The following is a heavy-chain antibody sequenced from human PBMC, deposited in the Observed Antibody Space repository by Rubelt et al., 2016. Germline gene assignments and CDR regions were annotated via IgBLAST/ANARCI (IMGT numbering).Heavy chain of an antibody. Sequence: QVQLQQWGAGLLKPSETLSLTCAVYAGSFSGYYWSWIRQPPGKGLEWIGAINHSGRTAYNPSLKSRVTLSVDTSKNQFSLKLSSVTAADTAVYYCARKYYSIRRFDYWGQGTLVTVSS. J-gene: IGHJ4*02. D-gene: IGHD3-10*01. CDR3: ARKYYSIRRFDY. V-gene: IGHV4-34*01. CDR2: INHSGRT. CDR1: AGSFSGYY.